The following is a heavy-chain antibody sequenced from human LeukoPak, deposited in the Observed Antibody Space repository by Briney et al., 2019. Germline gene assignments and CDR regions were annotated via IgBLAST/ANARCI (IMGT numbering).Heavy chain of an antibody. CDR3: ARSILRFLEWGCWFDP. J-gene: IGHJ5*02. Sequence: SETLSLTCTVSGGSISSSSYYWGWIRQPPGKGLEWIGSIYYSGSTYYNPSLKSRVTISVDTSKNQFSLKLSSVTAADTAVYYCARSILRFLEWGCWFDPWGQGTLVTVSS. V-gene: IGHV4-39*01. CDR2: IYYSGST. D-gene: IGHD3-3*01. CDR1: GGSISSSSYY.